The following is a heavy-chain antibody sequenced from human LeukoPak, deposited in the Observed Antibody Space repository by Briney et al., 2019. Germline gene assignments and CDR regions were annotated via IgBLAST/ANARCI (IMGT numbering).Heavy chain of an antibody. Sequence: SETLSLTCAVYGGSFSSYYWSWIRQPPGKGLEWIGYIYYSGSTNHNPSLKSRITISVDTSKNQFSLKLSSVTAADTGVYYCARALNSHYPLDYWGQGTLVTVSS. CDR3: ARALNSHYPLDY. V-gene: IGHV4-59*01. J-gene: IGHJ4*02. CDR2: IYYSGST. D-gene: IGHD1-26*01. CDR1: GGSFSSYY.